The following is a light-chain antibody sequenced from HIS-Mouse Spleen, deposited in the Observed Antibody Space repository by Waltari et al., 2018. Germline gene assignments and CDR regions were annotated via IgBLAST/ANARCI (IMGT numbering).Light chain of an antibody. CDR1: SSDVGGYNY. CDR3: SSYAGSNNFVV. J-gene: IGLJ2*01. Sequence: QSALTQPPSASGSPGQSVTISCTGTSSDVGGYNYVSWYQPHPGKAPKLRIYEVSKRPSGVPDRFSGSKSGNTASLTVSGLQAEDEADYYCSSYAGSNNFVVFGGGTKLTVL. V-gene: IGLV2-8*01. CDR2: EVS.